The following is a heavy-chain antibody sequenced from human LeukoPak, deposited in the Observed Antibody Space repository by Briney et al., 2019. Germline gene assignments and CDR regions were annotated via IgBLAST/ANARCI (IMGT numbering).Heavy chain of an antibody. CDR2: IKSKADGETT. V-gene: IGHV3-15*01. CDR3: TTDLGITIIRGVIVS. Sequence: GGSLRLSCAASGFTFTHAWMTWGRQAPGKGLEWVGRIKSKADGETTDYAAPVKGRFFMSRDDSKATLFLQMNYLETEDTAVYYCTTDLGITIIRGVIVSWGQGTLVTVSS. D-gene: IGHD3-10*01. J-gene: IGHJ4*02. CDR1: GFTFTHAW.